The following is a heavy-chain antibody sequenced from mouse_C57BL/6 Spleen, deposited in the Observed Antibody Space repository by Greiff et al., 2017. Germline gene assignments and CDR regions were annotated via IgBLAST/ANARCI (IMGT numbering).Heavy chain of an antibody. Sequence: QVQLQQPGAELVKPGASVKLSCKASGYTFTSYWMHWVKQRPGQGLEWIGMIHPNSGSTNYNEKFKSKATLTVDKSSSTAYMQLSSLTSEDSAVXYCARSGITTVVATPYYFDYWGQGTTLTVSS. V-gene: IGHV1-64*01. CDR3: ARSGITTVVATPYYFDY. D-gene: IGHD1-1*01. J-gene: IGHJ2*01. CDR1: GYTFTSYW. CDR2: IHPNSGST.